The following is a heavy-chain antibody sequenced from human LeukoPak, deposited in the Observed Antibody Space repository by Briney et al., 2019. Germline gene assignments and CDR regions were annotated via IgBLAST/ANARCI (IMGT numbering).Heavy chain of an antibody. Sequence: SETLSLTCVVSGGSISSTSYYWGWIRQPPGKGLEWIGSIYSSGSTFYNPSLKSRVTISVDTSKNQFSLKLSSVTAADTAVYYCARRGSSGWPGYFDYWGQGTLVTVSS. CDR3: ARRGSSGWPGYFDY. V-gene: IGHV4-39*01. D-gene: IGHD6-19*01. CDR2: IYSSGST. CDR1: GGSISSTSYY. J-gene: IGHJ4*02.